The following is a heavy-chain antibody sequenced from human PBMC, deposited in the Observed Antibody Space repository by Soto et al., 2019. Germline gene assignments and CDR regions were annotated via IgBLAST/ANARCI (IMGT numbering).Heavy chain of an antibody. CDR1: GFTFSSYA. CDR3: ARDGDYGDYAQGYYGMDV. CDR2: ISYDGSDK. J-gene: IGHJ6*02. V-gene: IGHV3-30-3*01. Sequence: QVQLVESGGGVVQPGRSLRLSCAASGFTFSSYAMHWVRQAPGKGLEWVAVISYDGSDKYYADSVKGRFTISRDNSKNTLYLQMSSLRAEDTAVYYCARDGDYGDYAQGYYGMDVWGQGTTVTVSS. D-gene: IGHD4-17*01.